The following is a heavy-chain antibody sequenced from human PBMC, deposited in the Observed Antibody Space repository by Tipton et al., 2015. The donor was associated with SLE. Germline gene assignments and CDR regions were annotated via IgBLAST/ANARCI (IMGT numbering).Heavy chain of an antibody. V-gene: IGHV4-59*01. CDR3: ARDAYHPDYYYYYYMDV. J-gene: IGHJ6*03. Sequence: GLVKPSETLSLTCTVSGGSISSYYWSWIRQPPGKGLEWIGYIYYSGTTYYNPSLKSRVTISVDTSKNQFSLKLSSVTAADTAVYYCARDAYHPDYYYYYYMDVWGKGTTVTVSS. CDR1: GGSISSYY. CDR2: IYYSGTT. D-gene: IGHD2-2*01.